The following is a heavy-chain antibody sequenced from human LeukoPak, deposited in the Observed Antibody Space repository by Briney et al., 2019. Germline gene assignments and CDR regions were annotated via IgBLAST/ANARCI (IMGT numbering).Heavy chain of an antibody. V-gene: IGHV1-8*02. Sequence: ASVKVSCKASGYTFTSYGINWVRQATGQGLEWMGWMNPISGNTGYAQKFQGRVTMTRNTSITTAYMELSSLRSEDTAVYYCARAGSSWLGGFFDYWGQGTLVTVSS. CDR1: GYTFTSYG. CDR2: MNPISGNT. CDR3: ARAGSSWLGGFFDY. J-gene: IGHJ4*02. D-gene: IGHD6-13*01.